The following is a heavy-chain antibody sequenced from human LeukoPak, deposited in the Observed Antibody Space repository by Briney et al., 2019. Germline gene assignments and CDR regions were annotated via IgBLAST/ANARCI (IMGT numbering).Heavy chain of an antibody. D-gene: IGHD6-19*01. V-gene: IGHV4-59*12. CDR3: ARDQAGTPVY. J-gene: IGHJ4*02. CDR1: GGSLSSYY. Sequence: PSETLSLTSTVSGGSLSSYYWSWIRQPPGKGLEWIGYIYYSGSTNYNPSLKSRVTISVDTSKNQFSLKLSSVTAADTAVYYCARDQAGTPVYWGQGTLVTVSS. CDR2: IYYSGST.